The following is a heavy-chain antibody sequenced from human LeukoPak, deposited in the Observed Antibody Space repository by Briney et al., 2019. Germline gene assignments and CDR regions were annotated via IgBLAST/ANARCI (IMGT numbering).Heavy chain of an antibody. D-gene: IGHD3-3*01. CDR1: GGSFSGYS. V-gene: IGHV3-21*01. CDR2: ISSSSSYI. CDR3: ARGVVRYFDY. Sequence: PSGTLSLTCAVYGGSFSGYSMNWVRQAPGKGLEWVSSISSSSSYIYYADSVKGRFTISRDNAKNSLYLQMNSLRAEDTAVYYCARGVVRYFDYWGQGALVTDSS. J-gene: IGHJ4*02.